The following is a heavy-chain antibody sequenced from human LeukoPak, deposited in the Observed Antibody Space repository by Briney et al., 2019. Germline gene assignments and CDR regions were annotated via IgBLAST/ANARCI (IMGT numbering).Heavy chain of an antibody. J-gene: IGHJ4*02. Sequence: PSETLSLTCTVSGGSISSSSDYWGWIRQPPGKGLEWIGSIYYSGSTYYNPSLKSRVTISVDTSKNQFSLKLSSVTAADTAVYYCARRRVTMVRGVINGYYFDYWGQGTLVTVSS. CDR1: GGSISSSSDY. D-gene: IGHD3-10*01. V-gene: IGHV4-39*01. CDR2: IYYSGST. CDR3: ARRRVTMVRGVINGYYFDY.